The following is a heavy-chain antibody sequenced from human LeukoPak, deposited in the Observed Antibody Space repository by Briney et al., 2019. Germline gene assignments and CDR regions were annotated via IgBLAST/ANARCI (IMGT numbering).Heavy chain of an antibody. CDR3: ASTIFGGFDP. CDR2: IRYDGSNE. V-gene: IGHV3-30*02. D-gene: IGHD3-3*01. Sequence: GGSLRLSCAASRFTFSSYGMHWVRQAPGKGLEWVTFIRYDGSNEYYADSVKGRFTISRDNSKNTLYLQMNSLRAEDTAVYYCASTIFGGFDPWGQGTLVSVSA. CDR1: RFTFSSYG. J-gene: IGHJ5*02.